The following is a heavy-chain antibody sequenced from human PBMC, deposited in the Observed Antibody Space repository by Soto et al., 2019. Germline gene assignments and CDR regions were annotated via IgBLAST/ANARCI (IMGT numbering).Heavy chain of an antibody. Sequence: LRLSCAGSGFTFSEHYMSWIRQAPGKGLEWISYVSSSDSTVYYADSVKGRFTISRDNAKNSLYLQMNSLRVEDTAVYYCARDLGYYDSSGYFDYWGQGTLVTVSS. D-gene: IGHD3-22*01. CDR2: VSSSDSTV. J-gene: IGHJ4*02. CDR3: ARDLGYYDSSGYFDY. V-gene: IGHV3-11*01. CDR1: GFTFSEHY.